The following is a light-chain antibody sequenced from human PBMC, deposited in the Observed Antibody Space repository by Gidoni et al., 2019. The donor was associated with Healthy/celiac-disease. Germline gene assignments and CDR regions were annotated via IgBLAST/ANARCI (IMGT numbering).Light chain of an antibody. CDR1: PSVSIIY. Sequence: IVLAQPPATLSLSPGERSTISCGASPSVSIIYLAWYQQKPGLAPRLLIYDASSRATGIPDRFSGSWSGTDVTLTISRLEPEDFAVYYCQQYDRXXXTFXQXTKLEXK. CDR3: QQYDRXXXT. V-gene: IGKV3D-20*01. CDR2: DAS. J-gene: IGKJ2*01.